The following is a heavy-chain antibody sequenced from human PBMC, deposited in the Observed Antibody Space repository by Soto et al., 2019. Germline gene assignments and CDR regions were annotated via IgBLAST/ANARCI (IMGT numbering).Heavy chain of an antibody. D-gene: IGHD1-1*01. V-gene: IGHV3-43*01. J-gene: IGHJ4*02. CDR1: GVTFDNYM. CDR2: INSNGDT. Sequence: GGSLRLSCAASGVTFDNYMFHLVRQAPGKGLEWVSLINSNGDTHYVDSVKGRFTISRDNSKNSLYLQMNSLTTEDTALYYCAADATGSIDFWGQGTLVTVSS. CDR3: AADATGSIDF.